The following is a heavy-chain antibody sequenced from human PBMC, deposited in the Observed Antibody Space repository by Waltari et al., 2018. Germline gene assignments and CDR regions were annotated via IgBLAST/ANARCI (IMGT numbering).Heavy chain of an antibody. J-gene: IGHJ5*02. CDR2: IYYSGST. CDR3: ARDLQWLNWFDP. V-gene: IGHV4-39*07. D-gene: IGHD6-19*01. Sequence: QLQLQESGPGLVKPSETLSLTCTVSGGSISSSSYYWGWIRQPPGKGLEWIGSIYYSGSTYYNPSLKSRVTISVDTSKNQFSLKLSSVTAADTAVYYCARDLQWLNWFDPWGQGTLVTVSS. CDR1: GGSISSSSYY.